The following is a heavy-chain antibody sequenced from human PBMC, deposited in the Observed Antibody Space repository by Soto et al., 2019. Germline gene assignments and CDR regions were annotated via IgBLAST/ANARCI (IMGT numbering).Heavy chain of an antibody. J-gene: IGHJ4*02. D-gene: IGHD6-19*01. CDR1: GYTFTSYG. CDR3: ARWGSSGSGAYYFDY. Sequence: ASVKVSCKASGYTFTSYGISWVRQAPGQGLEWMGWISAYNGNTNYAQKLQGRVTITADESTSTAYMELSSLRSEDTAVYYCARWGSSGSGAYYFDYWGQGTLVTVSS. V-gene: IGHV1-18*01. CDR2: ISAYNGNT.